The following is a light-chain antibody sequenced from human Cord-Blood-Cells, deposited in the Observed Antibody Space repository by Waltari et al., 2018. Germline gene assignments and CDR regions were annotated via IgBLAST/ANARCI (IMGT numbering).Light chain of an antibody. Sequence: DIQMTQSPSSLSASVGDRVTITCRSSQSISSYLNWYQQNPGKSPKLLIYAASSLQSGVPSRFSGSGSGTDFTLTISSLQPEYFATYYCQQSYSTPRSLGQGTKLEIK. CDR3: QQSYSTPRS. CDR1: QSISSY. J-gene: IGKJ2*03. V-gene: IGKV1-39*01. CDR2: AAS.